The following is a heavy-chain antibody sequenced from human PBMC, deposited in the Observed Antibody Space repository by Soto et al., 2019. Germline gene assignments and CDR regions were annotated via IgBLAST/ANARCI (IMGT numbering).Heavy chain of an antibody. D-gene: IGHD2-15*01. CDR3: ASRVVDVGYFDY. CDR2: ISYTGNA. V-gene: IGHV4-30-4*01. Sequence: PSVTLSLTCTVSGGSISSGDYYWSWIRQPPGKGLEWIGYISYTGNAFYNPSLKGRLTISVDTSKNQFSLKLSSVTAADTAVYYCASRVVDVGYFDYWGQGTLVTVSS. CDR1: GGSISSGDYY. J-gene: IGHJ4*02.